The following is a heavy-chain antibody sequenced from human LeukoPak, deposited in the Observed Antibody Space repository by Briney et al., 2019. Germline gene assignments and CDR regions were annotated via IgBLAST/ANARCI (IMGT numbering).Heavy chain of an antibody. Sequence: GSLRLSCAASGLTFSSYSMNWVRQAPGKGLEWIGEINHSGSTNYNPSLKSRVTISVDTSKNQFSLKLSSVTAADTAVYYCARSPYYYGSGSYSSNWFDPWGQGTLVTVSS. V-gene: IGHV4-34*01. J-gene: IGHJ5*02. CDR1: GLTFSSYS. D-gene: IGHD3-10*01. CDR2: INHSGST. CDR3: ARSPYYYGSGSYSSNWFDP.